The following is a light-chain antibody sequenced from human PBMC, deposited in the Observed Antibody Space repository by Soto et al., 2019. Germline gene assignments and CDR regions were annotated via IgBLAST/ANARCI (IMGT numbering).Light chain of an antibody. J-gene: IGLJ1*01. CDR1: SRDVWSYKF. CDR3: CLYEHSETYDDV. Sequence: QSVVTQLASVSGSPGQSMTISCTGLSRDVWSYKFVSWYQHHPGKAPKLMIFEGDELPSGVSDRFSASKSGTTASLPISGLPPEYEANYYCCLYEHSETYDDVFGNRNKVT. V-gene: IGLV2-23*01. CDR2: EGD.